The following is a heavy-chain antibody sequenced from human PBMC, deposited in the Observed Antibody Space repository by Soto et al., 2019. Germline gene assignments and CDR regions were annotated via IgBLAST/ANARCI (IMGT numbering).Heavy chain of an antibody. CDR1: RFTFHSNS. CDR3: ARDRNLAYCGGECYYYYGMDV. V-gene: IGHV3-21*01. D-gene: IGHD2-21*01. Sequence: LXLSCAASRFTFHSNSVNWCRPAPGKGLEWVSSISSSSSYIYYADSVKGRFTISRDNAKNSLYLQMNSLRAEDTAVYYCARDRNLAYCGGECYYYYGMDVWGQGTTVTVSS. CDR2: ISSSSSYI. J-gene: IGHJ6*02.